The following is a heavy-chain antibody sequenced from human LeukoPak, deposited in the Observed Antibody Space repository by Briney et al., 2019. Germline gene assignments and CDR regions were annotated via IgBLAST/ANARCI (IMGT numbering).Heavy chain of an antibody. CDR1: GYTFTSYG. D-gene: IGHD6-19*01. Sequence: ASVKVSCKASGYTFTSYGISWVRQAPGQGLEWMGWISAYNGNTNYAQKLQGRVTITADESTSTAYMELSSLRSEDTAVYYCARIAVAGSWFDPWGQGTLVTVSS. CDR3: ARIAVAGSWFDP. V-gene: IGHV1-18*01. J-gene: IGHJ5*02. CDR2: ISAYNGNT.